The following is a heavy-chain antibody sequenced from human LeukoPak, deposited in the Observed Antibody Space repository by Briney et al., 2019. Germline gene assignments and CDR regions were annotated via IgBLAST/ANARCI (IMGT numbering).Heavy chain of an antibody. D-gene: IGHD6-19*01. V-gene: IGHV3-33*01. Sequence: PGRSLRLSCAASGFTFSSYGMHWVRQVPGKGLEWVALIWSDGTNKYYVDSVKGRFTISRDNSENTLYLQMNSLRAEDTAIYYCARDKGYNNGHEFDYWGQGTLVTVSS. CDR1: GFTFSSYG. J-gene: IGHJ4*02. CDR3: ARDKGYNNGHEFDY. CDR2: IWSDGTNK.